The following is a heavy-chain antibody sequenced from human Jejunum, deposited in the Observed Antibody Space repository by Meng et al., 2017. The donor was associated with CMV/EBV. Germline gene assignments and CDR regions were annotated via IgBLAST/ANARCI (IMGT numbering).Heavy chain of an antibody. CDR1: GYTFTNYG. J-gene: IGHJ1*01. D-gene: IGHD6-13*01. V-gene: IGHV7-4-1*02. Sequence: QVQLVQSGPEVKKPGASVKVSCKTSGYTFTNYGISWVRQAPGQGLEWMGYINPKTANPTYVQGFTGRFVFSLDTSVSTAYLQISSLEAEDTAVYYCATGSVAADGKGYWGQGTLVTVSS. CDR2: INPKTANP. CDR3: ATGSVAADGKGY.